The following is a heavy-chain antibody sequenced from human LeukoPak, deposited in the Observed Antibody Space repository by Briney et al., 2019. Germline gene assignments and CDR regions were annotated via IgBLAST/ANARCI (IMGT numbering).Heavy chain of an antibody. V-gene: IGHV4-39*01. Sequence: SETLSLTCTDSGGSISSSSYFWGWIRQPPGKGLEWIGSIYYSGSTYYNPSLKSRVTISVDTSKNQFSLKLSSVTAADTAVYYCARTYYYDSSGNYYYYYMDVWGKGTTVTVSS. CDR3: ARTYYYDSSGNYYYYYMDV. CDR2: IYYSGST. D-gene: IGHD3-22*01. J-gene: IGHJ6*03. CDR1: GGSISSSSYF.